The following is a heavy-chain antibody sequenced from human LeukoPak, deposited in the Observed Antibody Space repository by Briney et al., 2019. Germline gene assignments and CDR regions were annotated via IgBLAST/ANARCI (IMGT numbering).Heavy chain of an antibody. CDR2: INAENGDT. D-gene: IGHD1-14*01. CDR1: GYRFTGYN. CDR3: ARDQYNVIDS. V-gene: IGHV1-3*01. Sequence: ASVKVSCKASGYRFTGYNIDWVRQAPGQRPEWMGRINAENGDTKYSQRFQGRVTITRDTFASTSYMELSSLRSEDTAVYYCARDQYNVIDSWGQGTLVTVSS. J-gene: IGHJ4*02.